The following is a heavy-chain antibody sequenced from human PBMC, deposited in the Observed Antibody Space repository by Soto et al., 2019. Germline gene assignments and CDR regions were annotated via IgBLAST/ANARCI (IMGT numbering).Heavy chain of an antibody. V-gene: IGHV1-69*01. CDR3: ARTYCGGDCYPPQYFQH. J-gene: IGHJ1*01. D-gene: IGHD2-21*02. CDR2: IIPIFGTA. Sequence: QVQLVQSGAEVKKPGSSVKVSCKASGGTFSSYAISWVRQAPGQGLEWMGGIIPIFGTANYAQKFQGRVTITADESTSTAYMELSSLRSEDTAVYYCARTYCGGDCYPPQYFQHWGQGTLVTVSS. CDR1: GGTFSSYA.